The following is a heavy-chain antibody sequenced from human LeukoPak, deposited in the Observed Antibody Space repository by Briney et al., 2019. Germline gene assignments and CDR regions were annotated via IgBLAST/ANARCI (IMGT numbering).Heavy chain of an antibody. D-gene: IGHD6-13*01. CDR2: INPNTGGT. Sequence: ASVKVSCKASGYTFSGYYIHWVRQAPGQWLEWMGWINPNTGGTKYAQRFQDRVTMTRDTSISTVYMELSRLRSDDTAVYYCARAGLGYSSSWDYYYYMDVWGKGTTVTVSS. CDR3: ARAGLGYSSSWDYYYYMDV. V-gene: IGHV1-2*02. CDR1: GYTFSGYY. J-gene: IGHJ6*03.